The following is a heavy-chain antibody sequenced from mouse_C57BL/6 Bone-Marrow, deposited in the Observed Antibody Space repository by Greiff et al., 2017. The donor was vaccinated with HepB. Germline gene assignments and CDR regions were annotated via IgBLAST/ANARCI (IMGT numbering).Heavy chain of an antibody. CDR1: GFTFSSYA. CDR3: ARDPWYYGSSPHWYFDV. J-gene: IGHJ1*03. D-gene: IGHD1-1*01. Sequence: EVHLVESGGGLVKPGGSLKLSCAASGFTFSSYAMSWVRQTPEKRLEWVATISDGGSYTYYPDNVKGRFTISRDNAKNNLYLQMSHLKSEDTAMYYCARDPWYYGSSPHWYFDVWGTGTTVTVSS. V-gene: IGHV5-4*01. CDR2: ISDGGSYT.